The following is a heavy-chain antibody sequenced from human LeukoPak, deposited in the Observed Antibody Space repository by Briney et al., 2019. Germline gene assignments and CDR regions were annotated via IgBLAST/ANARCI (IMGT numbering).Heavy chain of an antibody. D-gene: IGHD3-10*01. J-gene: IGHJ4*02. CDR1: GGSISSSSYY. CDR2: IYYSGST. Sequence: PSETLSLTCTVSGGSISSSSYYWGWIRQPPRKGLEWIGSIYYSGSTYYNPSLKSRVTISVDTSKNQFSLKLSSVTAADTAVYYCARLNRMISGQFPVYWGQGTLVTVSS. CDR3: ARLNRMISGQFPVY. V-gene: IGHV4-39*01.